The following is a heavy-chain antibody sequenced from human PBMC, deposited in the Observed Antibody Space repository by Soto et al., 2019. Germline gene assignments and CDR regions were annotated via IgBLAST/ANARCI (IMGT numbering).Heavy chain of an antibody. CDR1: GGSTSSYY. V-gene: IGHV4-59*01. Sequence: PSETLSLTCTVSGGSTSSYYWSWIRQPPGKGLEWIGYIYYSGSTNYNPSLKSRVTISVDTSKNQFSLKLSSVTAADTAVYYCARDSSRIAVAGTPFYYYGMDVWGQGTTVTVSS. CDR2: IYYSGST. CDR3: ARDSSRIAVAGTPFYYYGMDV. J-gene: IGHJ6*02. D-gene: IGHD6-19*01.